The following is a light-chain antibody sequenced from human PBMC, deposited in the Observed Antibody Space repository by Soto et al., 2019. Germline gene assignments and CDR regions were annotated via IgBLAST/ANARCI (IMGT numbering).Light chain of an antibody. CDR3: QQRSNWPIT. Sequence: EIVLTQSPATLSLSPGEIATLLCRASQSVSSYLAWYQKKPGQAPRLLIYDASNRATGIPARFSGSGSGTDFTLTISSLEPEDVAVYYCQQRSNWPITFGQGTRLEIK. CDR1: QSVSSY. J-gene: IGKJ5*01. CDR2: DAS. V-gene: IGKV3-11*01.